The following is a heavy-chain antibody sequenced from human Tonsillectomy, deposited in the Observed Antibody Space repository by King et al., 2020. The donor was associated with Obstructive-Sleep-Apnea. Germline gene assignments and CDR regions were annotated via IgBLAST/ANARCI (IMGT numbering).Heavy chain of an antibody. Sequence: VQLVESGGGVVQPGRSLRLSCAVSGFSFSSYAMHWVRQAPGKGLEGVAGISYDGSNKHYADSVKGRFTISRDNSKNTLYLQMNSLRAEDTAVYYCARRRVRGATYYYGMDVWGQGTTVTVSS. D-gene: IGHD3-10*01. CDR1: GFSFSSYA. J-gene: IGHJ6*02. CDR2: ISYDGSNK. V-gene: IGHV3-30-3*01. CDR3: ARRRVRGATYYYGMDV.